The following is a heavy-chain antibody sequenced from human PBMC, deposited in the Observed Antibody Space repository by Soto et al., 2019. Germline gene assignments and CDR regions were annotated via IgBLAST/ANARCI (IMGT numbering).Heavy chain of an antibody. CDR2: INPGSVNI. J-gene: IGHJ6*02. D-gene: IGHD3-9*01. CDR1: GYSFASHY. V-gene: IGHV1-46*01. CDR3: ARQLRHYDILTGYYPYYYYYGMGV. Sequence: ASVKVSCKAIGYSFASHYMHWVRQAPGQGLEWMGTINPGSVNIGYAQKFKGRVTMTRDTSTSTAYMELSSLTSDDTAVYYCARQLRHYDILTGYYPYYYYYGMGVWGQGTTVTVSS.